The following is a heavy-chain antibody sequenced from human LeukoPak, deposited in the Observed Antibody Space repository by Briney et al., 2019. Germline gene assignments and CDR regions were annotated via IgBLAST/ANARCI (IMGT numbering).Heavy chain of an antibody. Sequence: GGSLRLSCTASGFTFRDYYMTWVRQAPGKGLEWVSCIRSTGSSTAYADSVKGRFAISRDNAKNTLYLQLNGLRLEDTAVYYCASVYYTSWIRQPLSPLRLDPWGQGTLVTV. J-gene: IGHJ5*02. CDR1: GFTFRDYY. V-gene: IGHV3-11*04. CDR2: IRSTGSST. D-gene: IGHD3-3*01. CDR3: ASVYYTSWIRQPLSPLRLDP.